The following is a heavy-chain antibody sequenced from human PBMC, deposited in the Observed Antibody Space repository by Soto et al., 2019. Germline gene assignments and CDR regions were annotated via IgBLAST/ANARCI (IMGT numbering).Heavy chain of an antibody. CDR2: IDHSGST. D-gene: IGHD4-17*01. J-gene: IGHJ4*02. CDR3: ARGGKTVTTFDY. Sequence: QLQLQESGSGLVKPSQTLSLTCAVSGGAISSGGYSWSCIRQPPGKGLEWIGYIDHSGSTYYIPSLKRRVTISVDRPKKQFSLNLSSVTAADTAVYYCARGGKTVTTFDYWGQGTLVTVSS. V-gene: IGHV4-30-2*01. CDR1: GGAISSGGYS.